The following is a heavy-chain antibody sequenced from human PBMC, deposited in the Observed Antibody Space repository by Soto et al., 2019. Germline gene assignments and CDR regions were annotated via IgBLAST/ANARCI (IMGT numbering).Heavy chain of an antibody. D-gene: IGHD3-3*01. V-gene: IGHV3-7*05. CDR2: IKQDGSEK. Sequence: EVQLVESGGGLVQPGGSLRLSCAASGFTFSSYWMSWVRQAPGKGLEWVANIKQDGSEKYYVDSVKGRFTISRDNAKNSLYLQMNSLRAEDTAVYYCARDRITSTGPKSIYGFLGWFDPWGQGTLVTVSS. J-gene: IGHJ5*02. CDR1: GFTFSSYW. CDR3: ARDRITSTGPKSIYGFLGWFDP.